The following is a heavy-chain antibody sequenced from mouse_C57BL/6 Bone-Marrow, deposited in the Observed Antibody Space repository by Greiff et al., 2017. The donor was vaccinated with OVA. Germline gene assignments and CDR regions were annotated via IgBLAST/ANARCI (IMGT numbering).Heavy chain of an antibody. D-gene: IGHD2-1*01. Sequence: EVKLVESGGGLVQPGGSMKLSCAASGFTFSDAWMDWVRQSPEKGLEWVAEIRNKANNHATYYAESVKGRFTISRDDSKSSVYLQMNSLRAEDTGIYYCTRRGNSCYFDYWGQGTTLTVSS. J-gene: IGHJ2*01. V-gene: IGHV6-6*01. CDR1: GFTFSDAW. CDR3: TRRGNSCYFDY. CDR2: IRNKANNHAT.